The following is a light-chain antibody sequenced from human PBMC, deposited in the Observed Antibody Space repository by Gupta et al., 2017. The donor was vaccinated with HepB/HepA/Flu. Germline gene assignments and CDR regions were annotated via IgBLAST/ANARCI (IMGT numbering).Light chain of an antibody. CDR3: AAWDDSLNDYV. Sequence: QSVLTQPPSASGTPGQGVTTSCSGINSNIGSHTVSWYQQLPGTAPKVLIYSNNQRPSGVPDRFSGSKSGTSGSLAISGLQSEDEADYYCAAWDDSLNDYVFGIGTKVTVL. CDR2: SNN. CDR1: NSNIGSHT. J-gene: IGLJ1*01. V-gene: IGLV1-44*01.